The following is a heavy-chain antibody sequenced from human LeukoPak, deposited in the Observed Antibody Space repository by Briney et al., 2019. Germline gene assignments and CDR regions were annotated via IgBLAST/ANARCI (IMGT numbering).Heavy chain of an antibody. CDR2: MWYDGSNK. J-gene: IGHJ4*02. Sequence: GGTLRLSCAASGFTFSNYGMHRVRQAPGKGLEWGAVMWYDGSNKYYADSVKGRFTISRDNSKNTLHLQMNSLSAEDTAVYYCARDRGGAGTSNDYWGEGSLVTVSS. CDR3: ARDRGGAGTSNDY. V-gene: IGHV3-33*01. D-gene: IGHD6-13*01. CDR1: GFTFSNYG.